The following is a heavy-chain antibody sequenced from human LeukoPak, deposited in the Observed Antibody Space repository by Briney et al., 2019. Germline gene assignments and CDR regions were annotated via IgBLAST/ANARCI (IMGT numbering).Heavy chain of an antibody. CDR2: ISYDGSNK. CDR1: GFTFSSYA. D-gene: IGHD6-13*01. CDR3: ARGAYYSSTWYAFDP. J-gene: IGHJ5*02. Sequence: GGSLRLSCAASGFTFSSYAMHWVRQAPGKGLEWVAVISYDGSNKYYADSVKGRFTISRDNSKNTLYLQMNSLRAEDTAVYYCARGAYYSSTWYAFDPWGQGTLVTVSS. V-gene: IGHV3-30-3*01.